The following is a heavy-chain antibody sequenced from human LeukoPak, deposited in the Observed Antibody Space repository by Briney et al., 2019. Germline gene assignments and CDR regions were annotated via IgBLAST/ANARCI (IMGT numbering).Heavy chain of an antibody. CDR2: INWNGGST. CDR1: GFTFDDYG. J-gene: IGHJ4*02. CDR3: ARDGVVVVPAAFDY. Sequence: PGGSLRLSCAASGFTFDDYGMSWVRQAPGKGLEWVSGINWNGGSTGYADYVKGRFTISRDKAKNSLYLQMNSLRDEDTALYYCARDGVVVVPAAFDYWGQGTLVTVSS. D-gene: IGHD2-2*01. V-gene: IGHV3-20*04.